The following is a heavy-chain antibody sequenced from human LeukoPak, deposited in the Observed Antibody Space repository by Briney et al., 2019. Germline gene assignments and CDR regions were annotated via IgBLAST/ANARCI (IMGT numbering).Heavy chain of an antibody. CDR2: ISAYNGNT. Sequence: GASAKVSCKAFGYSFTSYGISWVRQAPGQGLEWMGWISAYNGNTNYAQKLQGRITMTTDTSTSTAYMELRSLRSDDTAVYYCASFGGDYFDYWGQGTLVTVSS. CDR3: ASFGGDYFDY. D-gene: IGHD3-10*01. V-gene: IGHV1-18*01. CDR1: GYSFTSYG. J-gene: IGHJ4*02.